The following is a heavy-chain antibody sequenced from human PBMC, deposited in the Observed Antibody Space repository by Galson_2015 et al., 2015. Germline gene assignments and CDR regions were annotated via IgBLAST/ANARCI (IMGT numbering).Heavy chain of an antibody. D-gene: IGHD6-13*01. CDR2: ISSSSSTI. Sequence: SLRLSCAASGFTFSSYSMNWVRQAPGKGLEWVSYISSSSSTIYYADSVKGRFTISRDNAKNSLYLQMNSLRDEDTAVYYCAREGRIAAAGTIYYYYGMDVWGQGTTVTVSS. CDR3: AREGRIAAAGTIYYYYGMDV. CDR1: GFTFSSYS. V-gene: IGHV3-48*02. J-gene: IGHJ6*02.